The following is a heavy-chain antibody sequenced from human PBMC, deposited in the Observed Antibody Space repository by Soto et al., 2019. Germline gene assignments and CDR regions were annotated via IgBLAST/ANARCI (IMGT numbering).Heavy chain of an antibody. Sequence: GGSLRLSCAASGFTFSSYWMNWVRQAPGKGLEWVANIKQDGSEKNYVDSVKGRFTISRDNSKNSLYLQMNSLRAEDTAVYYCAKDPRGVVAADVDYWGQGTLVTVSS. V-gene: IGHV3-7*01. CDR2: IKQDGSEK. CDR3: AKDPRGVVAADVDY. CDR1: GFTFSSYW. J-gene: IGHJ4*02. D-gene: IGHD6-13*01.